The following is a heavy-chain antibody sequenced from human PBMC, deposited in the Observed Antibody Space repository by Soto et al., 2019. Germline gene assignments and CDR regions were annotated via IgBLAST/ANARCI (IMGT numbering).Heavy chain of an antibody. CDR2: INHSGST. CDR3: ARIAAAGTPDY. Sequence: QVQLQQWGAGLLKPSETLSLTCAVYGGSFSGYYWSWIRQPPGKGLEWIGEINHSGSTNYNPSLKGRVTISVDTSKNQFSLKLSSVTAADTAVYYCARIAAAGTPDYWGQGTLVTVSS. J-gene: IGHJ4*02. CDR1: GGSFSGYY. D-gene: IGHD6-13*01. V-gene: IGHV4-34*01.